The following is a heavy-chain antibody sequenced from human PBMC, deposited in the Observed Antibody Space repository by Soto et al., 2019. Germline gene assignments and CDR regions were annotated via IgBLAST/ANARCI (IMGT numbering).Heavy chain of an antibody. CDR1: GGSISSGGYS. V-gene: IGHV4-30-2*01. J-gene: IGHJ5*02. CDR3: ARVPGP. Sequence: PSETLSLTCAVSGGSISSGGYSWSWIRQPPGKGLDWIGYIYHSGSTYYNPSLKSRVTISVDRSKNQFSLKLRFVTAADTAVYYCARVPGPWGQGTLVTVSS. CDR2: IYHSGST.